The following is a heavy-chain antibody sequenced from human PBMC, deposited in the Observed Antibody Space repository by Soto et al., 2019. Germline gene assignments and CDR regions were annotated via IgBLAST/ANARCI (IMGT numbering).Heavy chain of an antibody. D-gene: IGHD3-16*02. CDR3: ARLQLSPPPSYDYVWGSYRAPGAFDI. CDR2: IYYSGST. Sequence: SETLSLTCTVSGGSISSSSYYWGWIRQPPGKGLEWIGSIYYSGSTYYNPSLKSRVTISVDTSKNQFSLKLSSVTAADTAVYYCARLQLSPPPSYDYVWGSYRAPGAFDIWGQGTMVTVSS. V-gene: IGHV4-39*01. J-gene: IGHJ3*02. CDR1: GGSISSSSYY.